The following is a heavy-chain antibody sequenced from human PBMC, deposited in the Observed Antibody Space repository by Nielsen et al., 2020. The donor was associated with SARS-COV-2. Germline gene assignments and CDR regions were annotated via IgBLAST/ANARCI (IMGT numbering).Heavy chain of an antibody. V-gene: IGHV3-30*04. CDR3: ARDRRSSGRDDLQY. J-gene: IGHJ4*02. CDR2: ISYDGRSE. Sequence: GESLKISCAASGFTLSSHAMHWVRQAPGKGLEWMAVISYDGRSEHYADAVKGRFTISRDNSKNTLYLQMNRLRPEDTAVYYCARDRRSSGRDDLQYWGLGTLVTVSS. D-gene: IGHD6-19*01. CDR1: GFTLSSHA.